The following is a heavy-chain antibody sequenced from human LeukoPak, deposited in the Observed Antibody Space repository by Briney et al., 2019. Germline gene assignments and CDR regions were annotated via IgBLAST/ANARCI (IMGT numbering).Heavy chain of an antibody. D-gene: IGHD5-24*01. CDR2: IKQDGSEK. CDR3: AREMATIVNQFDY. V-gene: IGHV3-7*01. J-gene: IGHJ4*02. CDR1: GFTFSIFW. Sequence: GGSLRLYCAAAGFTFSIFWMSWGGHAPGKWLAWVPNIKQDGSEKYYVDSVKGRFTISRDNAKNSLYLQMNSLRAEDTAVYYCAREMATIVNQFDYWGQGTLVTVSS.